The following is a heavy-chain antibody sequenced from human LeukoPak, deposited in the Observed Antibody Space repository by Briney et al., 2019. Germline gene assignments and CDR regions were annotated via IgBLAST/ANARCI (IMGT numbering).Heavy chain of an antibody. Sequence: SETLSLTCTVSGGSISSSSYYWGWIRQPPGKGLEWIGSIYYSGSTYYNPSLKSRVTISVDTSKNQFSLRRSSVTAADTAVYYCARTTVQSSFDYWGRGTLVTVSS. CDR1: GGSISSSSYY. CDR2: IYYSGST. J-gene: IGHJ4*02. D-gene: IGHD4-11*01. V-gene: IGHV4-39*01. CDR3: ARTTVQSSFDY.